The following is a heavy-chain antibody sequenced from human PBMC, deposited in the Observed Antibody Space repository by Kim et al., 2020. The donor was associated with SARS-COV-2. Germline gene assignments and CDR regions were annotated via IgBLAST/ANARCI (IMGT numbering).Heavy chain of an antibody. V-gene: IGHV1-2*02. CDR3: ARDDYTDYQYFDY. Sequence: ASVKVSCKTSGYTFTDYFIHWVRQAPGQGLEWMGWINPNSGGTNYAQKFQGRVTMTRDTSISTVYMELSSLRSDDTAVYYCARDDYTDYQYFDYLGQGTL. CDR1: GYTFTDYF. D-gene: IGHD4-17*01. CDR2: INPNSGGT. J-gene: IGHJ4*02.